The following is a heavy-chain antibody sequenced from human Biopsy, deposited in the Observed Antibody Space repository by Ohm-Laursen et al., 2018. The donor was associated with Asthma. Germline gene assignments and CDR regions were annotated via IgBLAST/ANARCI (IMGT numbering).Heavy chain of an antibody. J-gene: IGHJ3*02. CDR1: GFAFDSYA. V-gene: IGHV3-30*04. Sequence: SLRLSCSASGFAFDSYAMYWVRQSPGKGPEWVALISHDGRGSGYVDSVRGRFTISRDNAKNSLFLQMNNLRAEDTAVYYCVRSGTKWELYDAFDIWGQGTMVTVSS. CDR2: ISHDGRGS. CDR3: VRSGTKWELYDAFDI. D-gene: IGHD1/OR15-1a*01.